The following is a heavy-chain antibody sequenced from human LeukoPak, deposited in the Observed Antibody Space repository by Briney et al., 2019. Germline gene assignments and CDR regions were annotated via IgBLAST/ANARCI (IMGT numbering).Heavy chain of an antibody. J-gene: IGHJ4*02. Sequence: KTSETLSLTCTVSGGSISSYYWSWIRQPPGKGLEWIGYIYYSGSTNYNPSLKSRVTISVDTSKNQFSLKLSSVTAADTAVYYCATLGSLTDSSGWYYFDYWSQGTLVTVSS. D-gene: IGHD6-19*01. CDR1: GGSISSYY. V-gene: IGHV4-59*08. CDR3: ATLGSLTDSSGWYYFDY. CDR2: IYYSGST.